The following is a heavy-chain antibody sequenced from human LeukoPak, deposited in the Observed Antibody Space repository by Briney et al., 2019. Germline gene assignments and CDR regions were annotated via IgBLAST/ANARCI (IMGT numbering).Heavy chain of an antibody. D-gene: IGHD6-13*01. CDR3: ARERSRSYSISPDLDY. CDR1: GFTFSTYS. V-gene: IGHV3-21*01. Sequence: GGSLRLSCAASGFTFSTYSMTWVRQAPGKGLEWVSSISTSSTYIYYEDSVKGRFTISRDNAKNSLYLQMNSLRAEDTAVYHCARERSRSYSISPDLDYWGQGTLVTVSS. J-gene: IGHJ4*02. CDR2: ISTSSTYI.